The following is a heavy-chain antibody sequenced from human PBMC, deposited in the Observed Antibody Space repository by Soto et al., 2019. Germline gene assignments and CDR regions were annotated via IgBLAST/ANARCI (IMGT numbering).Heavy chain of an antibody. CDR1: GFTFSSYV. J-gene: IGHJ3*01. D-gene: IGHD3-16*01. V-gene: IGHV3-30*14. CDR2: ISTDGTEK. CDR3: VKDGGTLPTVVNYPFDL. Sequence: GGSLRLSCVASGFTFSSYVIHWVRQAPGKGLEWVALISTDGTEKHYPGSVRGRFTISRDNSKNTLYLQMNSLRTEDTAVYYCVKDGGTLPTVVNYPFDLWGQGTKVTASS.